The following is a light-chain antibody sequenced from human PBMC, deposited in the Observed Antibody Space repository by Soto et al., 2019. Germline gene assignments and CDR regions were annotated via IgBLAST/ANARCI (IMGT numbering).Light chain of an antibody. CDR3: QQFGISSWT. Sequence: ESVLTKSPGTLSLSPGEKATLSCRASQSVSSSYLAWYQQKPGQAPRLLIYGASSRATGIPDRFSGSGSGTDFTLTVSRLEPEDFAVYYCQQFGISSWTFGQGTKVEIK. CDR2: GAS. J-gene: IGKJ1*01. CDR1: QSVSSSY. V-gene: IGKV3-20*01.